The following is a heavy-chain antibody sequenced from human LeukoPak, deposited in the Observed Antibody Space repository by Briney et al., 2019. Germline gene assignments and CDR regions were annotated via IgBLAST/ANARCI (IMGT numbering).Heavy chain of an antibody. D-gene: IGHD3-10*01. CDR3: ARDKKGFGSYDAFDI. Sequence: SETLSLTCTVSGGSISSYYWSWIRQPPGKGLEWIGYIYYSGSTNYNPSLKSRVTISVDTSKNQFSLKLSSVTAADTAVYYCARDKKGFGSYDAFDIWGQGTMVTVSS. CDR2: IYYSGST. V-gene: IGHV4-59*01. CDR1: GGSISSYY. J-gene: IGHJ3*02.